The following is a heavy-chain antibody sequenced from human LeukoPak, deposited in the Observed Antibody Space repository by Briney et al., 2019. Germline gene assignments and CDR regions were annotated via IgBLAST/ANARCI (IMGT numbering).Heavy chain of an antibody. J-gene: IGHJ4*02. CDR2: IRYDGSNK. Sequence: PGGSLRLSCAASGFTFSSYGMHWVRQAPGKGLEWVAFIRYDGSNKYYADSVKGRFTISRDNSKNTLYLQMNSLRAEDTAVYYCAKDVTYYYGSGGDYWGQGTLVTVSS. D-gene: IGHD3-10*01. V-gene: IGHV3-30*02. CDR3: AKDVTYYYGSGGDY. CDR1: GFTFSSYG.